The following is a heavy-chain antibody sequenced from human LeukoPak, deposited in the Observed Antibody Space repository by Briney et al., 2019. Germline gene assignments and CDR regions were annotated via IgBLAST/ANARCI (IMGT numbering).Heavy chain of an antibody. CDR1: GFTFTSYA. CDR2: ISGGGGST. CDR3: ARDHHSGYYVY. Sequence: GGSLRLSCATSGFTFTSYAMSWVRQAPGKGLQWVSGISGGGGSTYYADSVKGRFTISRDNSKNTLYLQMNSLRVEDTAVYYCARDHHSGYYVYWGQGTLVTVSS. D-gene: IGHD3-3*01. J-gene: IGHJ4*02. V-gene: IGHV3-23*01.